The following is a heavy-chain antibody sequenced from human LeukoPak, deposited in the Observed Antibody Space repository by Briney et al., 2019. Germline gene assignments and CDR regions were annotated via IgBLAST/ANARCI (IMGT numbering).Heavy chain of an antibody. CDR2: ISYDGSNK. J-gene: IGHJ3*02. D-gene: IGHD3-22*01. CDR1: GFTFSSYA. V-gene: IGHV3-30*04. CDR3: AREPIVVVHAFDI. Sequence: GGSLRLSCAASGFTFSSYAMHWVRQAPGKGLEWVAVISYDGSNKYYADSVKGRFTISRDNSKNTLYLQMNSLRAEDTAVYYCAREPIVVVHAFDIWGQGTIVTVSS.